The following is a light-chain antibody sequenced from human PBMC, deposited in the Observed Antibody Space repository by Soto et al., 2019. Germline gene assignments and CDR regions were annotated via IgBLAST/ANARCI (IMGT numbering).Light chain of an antibody. CDR3: SSYTISRTYV. Sequence: QSALTQPASVSGSPGQSITISCAGTIRDVGAYNLVSWYQQYPGRAPQLILYEVRNRSSGISFRFSGFKSGNTASLTISGLQGEGEADYYCSSYTISRTYVFGTGTKLTVL. V-gene: IGLV2-14*01. CDR1: IRDVGAYNL. J-gene: IGLJ1*01. CDR2: EVR.